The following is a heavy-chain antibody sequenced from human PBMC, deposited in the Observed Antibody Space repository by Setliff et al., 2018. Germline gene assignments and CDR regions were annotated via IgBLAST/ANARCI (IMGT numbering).Heavy chain of an antibody. CDR2: VFPSGAT. V-gene: IGHV4-59*01. J-gene: IGHJ4*02. Sequence: PWETLSLTCTVSGDSMSGASIWSWIRQPPGKGLEFMGYVFPSGATKYDPSLKSRLTISVDTSKKQFSLKLTSVTAADTAVYFCAKGGTHRYFDYWGQGTLVTVSS. CDR1: GDSMSGAS. CDR3: AKGGTHRYFDY.